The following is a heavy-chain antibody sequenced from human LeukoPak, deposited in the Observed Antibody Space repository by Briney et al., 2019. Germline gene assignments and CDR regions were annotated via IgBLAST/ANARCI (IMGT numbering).Heavy chain of an antibody. Sequence: ASVKVSCKASGYTFTGYYMHWVRQAPGQGLEWMGWINPNSGGTNYAQKFQGRVTMTRDTSISTAYMELSRLRSDDTAVYYCAREYIEYSSSSAFDYWGQGTLVTVSS. CDR1: GYTFTGYY. CDR3: AREYIEYSSSSAFDY. V-gene: IGHV1-2*02. CDR2: INPNSGGT. J-gene: IGHJ4*02. D-gene: IGHD6-6*01.